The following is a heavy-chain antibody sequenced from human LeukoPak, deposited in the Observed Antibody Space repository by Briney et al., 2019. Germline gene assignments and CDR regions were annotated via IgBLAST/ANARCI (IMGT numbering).Heavy chain of an antibody. V-gene: IGHV1-18*01. CDR3: ARVGAGRVDYYGMDV. CDR2: ISAYNGNT. Sequence: ASVKVSCKASGYTFTSYGISWVRQAPGLGLEWMGWISAYNGNTNYAQKLQGRVTMTTDTSTSTAYMELRSLRSDDTAVYYCARVGAGRVDYYGMDVWGQGTTVTVSS. D-gene: IGHD3-16*01. J-gene: IGHJ6*02. CDR1: GYTFTSYG.